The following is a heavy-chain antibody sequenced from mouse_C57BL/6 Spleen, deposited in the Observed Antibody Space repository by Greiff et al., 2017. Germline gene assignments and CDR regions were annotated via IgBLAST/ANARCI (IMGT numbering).Heavy chain of an antibody. V-gene: IGHV1-50*01. CDR2: IDPSDSYT. Sequence: VQLQQPGAELVKPGASVKLSCKASGYTFTSYWMQWVKQRPGQGLEWIGEIDPSDSYTNYNQKFKGKATLTVDTSSSTAYMQLSSLTSEDSAVYDCARGGYGSSYGYYFDYWGQGTPLTVSS. CDR3: ARGGYGSSYGYYFDY. J-gene: IGHJ2*01. CDR1: GYTFTSYW. D-gene: IGHD1-1*01.